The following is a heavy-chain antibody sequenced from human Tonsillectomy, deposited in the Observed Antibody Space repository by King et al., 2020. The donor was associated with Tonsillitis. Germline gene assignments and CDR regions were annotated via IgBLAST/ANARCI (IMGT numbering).Heavy chain of an antibody. CDR1: GFTFSIYS. CDR3: ARVRYDSRGYYYVDY. J-gene: IGHJ4*02. Sequence: VQLVESGGGLVKPGGSLRLSCAASGFTFSIYSMNWVRQAPGKGLEWVSSIRSSSSYIYYADSVKGRFTISRDNAKNSLYLQMNSLRAEDTAVYYCARVRYDSRGYYYVDYWGQGTLVTVYS. D-gene: IGHD3-22*01. V-gene: IGHV3-21*01. CDR2: IRSSSSYI.